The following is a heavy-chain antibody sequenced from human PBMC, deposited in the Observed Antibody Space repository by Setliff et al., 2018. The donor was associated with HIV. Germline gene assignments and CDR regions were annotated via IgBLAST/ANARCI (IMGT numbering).Heavy chain of an antibody. D-gene: IGHD4-17*01. CDR3: ATGPTMVTSKGFWFFDL. V-gene: IGHV1-69*13. Sequence: SVKVSCKTSGGTLNSYAISWVRQAPGQGLEWMGGIIPIFGTANYAQKFQGRVTITADESTSTAYMELTGLRSEDTAVYYCATGPTMVTSKGFWFFDLWGRGTLVTVSS. J-gene: IGHJ2*01. CDR2: IIPIFGTA. CDR1: GGTLNSYA.